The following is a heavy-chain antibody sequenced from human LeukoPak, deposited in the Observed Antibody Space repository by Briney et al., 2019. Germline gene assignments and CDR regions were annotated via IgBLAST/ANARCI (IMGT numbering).Heavy chain of an antibody. Sequence: GGSLRLFCAVSGITLSNYGMSWVRQAPGKGLEWVAGISDSGGRTNYADSVKGRLTISRDNSKNTLYLQMNSLRAEDTAVYFCAKRGVVIRVILVGFHKEAYYFDSWGQGALVTVSS. D-gene: IGHD3-22*01. V-gene: IGHV3-23*01. J-gene: IGHJ4*02. CDR2: ISDSGGRT. CDR1: GITLSNYG. CDR3: AKRGVVIRVILVGFHKEAYYFDS.